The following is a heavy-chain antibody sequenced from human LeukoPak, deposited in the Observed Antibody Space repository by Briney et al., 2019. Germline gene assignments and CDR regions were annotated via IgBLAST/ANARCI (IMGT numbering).Heavy chain of an antibody. D-gene: IGHD3-10*02. J-gene: IGHJ6*04. V-gene: IGHV4-31*03. Sequence: SETLSLTCTVSGGSISSGGYYWSWIRQHPGKGLEWIGYIYYSGSTYYNPSLKSRVTISVDTSKNQFSLKLSSVTAADPAVYYCGRDRPYYVPPYSSSSGMDVGGKGTTFTVS. CDR1: GGSISSGGYY. CDR3: GRDRPYYVPPYSSSSGMDV. CDR2: IYYSGST.